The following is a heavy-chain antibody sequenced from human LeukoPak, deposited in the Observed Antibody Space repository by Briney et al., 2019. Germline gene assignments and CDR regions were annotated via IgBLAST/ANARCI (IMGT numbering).Heavy chain of an antibody. CDR2: ISSNGGST. Sequence: GSLRLSCAASGFTFSSYAMHWVRQAPGKGLEYVSGISSNGGSTYYAGSVKGRFTISRDNSKNTVNLQMGSLRIEDTAVYHCARMTLYGSGTVDWGQGILVIVSS. V-gene: IGHV3-64*02. J-gene: IGHJ4*02. D-gene: IGHD3-10*01. CDR3: ARMTLYGSGTVD. CDR1: GFTFSSYA.